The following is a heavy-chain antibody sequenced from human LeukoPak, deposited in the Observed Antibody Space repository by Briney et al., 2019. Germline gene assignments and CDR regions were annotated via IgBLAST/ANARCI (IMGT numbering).Heavy chain of an antibody. J-gene: IGHJ4*02. CDR2: ISSSSSYI. Sequence: KPGGSLRLSCAASEFTFSGYWMNWVRQAPGKGLEWVSSISSSSSYIYYADSVKGRFTISRDNAKNSLYLQMNSLRAEDTAVYYCAGSYYNVADYWGQGTLVTVSS. CDR3: AGSYYNVADY. D-gene: IGHD3-10*01. CDR1: EFTFSGYW. V-gene: IGHV3-21*01.